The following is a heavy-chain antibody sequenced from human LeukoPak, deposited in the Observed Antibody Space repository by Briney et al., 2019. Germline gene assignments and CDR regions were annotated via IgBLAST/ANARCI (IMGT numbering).Heavy chain of an antibody. V-gene: IGHV1-18*01. J-gene: IGHJ3*02. CDR3: ARGALGDAFHI. CDR2: ISAYNGYT. Sequence: ASVKVSCKASGGTFSSYAISWVRQAPGQGLEWMGWISAYNGYTNYAQKFQDRVTMTTDTSTSTAYMELRSLRSDDTALYYCARGALGDAFHIWGQGTMVTVSS. CDR1: GGTFSSYA.